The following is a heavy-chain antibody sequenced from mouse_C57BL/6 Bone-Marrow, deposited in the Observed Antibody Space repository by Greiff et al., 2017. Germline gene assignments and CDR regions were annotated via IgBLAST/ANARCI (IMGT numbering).Heavy chain of an antibody. CDR1: GFTFRDYY. Sequence: EVMLVESGGGLVQPGGSLKLSCAASGFTFRDYYLYWVRPTPETRLEWVAYISNGGGSTYYPDTVKGLFTISRDNAKNTQYLQMSRLKSDDTAMYYCASHQAWVAYWGQGTLVTVSA. CDR2: ISNGGGST. J-gene: IGHJ3*01. V-gene: IGHV5-12*01. CDR3: ASHQAWVAY.